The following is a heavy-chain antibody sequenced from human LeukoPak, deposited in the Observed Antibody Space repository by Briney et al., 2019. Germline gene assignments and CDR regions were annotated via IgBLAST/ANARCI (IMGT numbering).Heavy chain of an antibody. CDR1: GFFFSSYG. J-gene: IGHJ4*02. D-gene: IGHD6-19*01. Sequence: PGGSLRLSCAASGFFFSSYGMHWVRQAPGKGLEWVAFLRHDESNKKYADSVKGRFTISRDNSKNTLYLQMNSLRAEDTAVYYCARSSAYSSGWYFDYWGQGTLVTVSS. CDR3: ARSSAYSSGWYFDY. CDR2: LRHDESNK. V-gene: IGHV3-30*02.